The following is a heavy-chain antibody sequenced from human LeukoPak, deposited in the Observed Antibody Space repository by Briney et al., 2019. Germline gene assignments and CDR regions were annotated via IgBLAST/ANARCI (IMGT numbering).Heavy chain of an antibody. J-gene: IGHJ3*02. V-gene: IGHV3-30*18. D-gene: IGHD6-13*01. CDR2: ISYDGSNK. CDR3: AKVHSSSWPFDAFDI. CDR1: GFTFSSYA. Sequence: GGSLRLSCAASGFTFSSYAMSWVRQAPGKGLEWVAVISYDGSNKYYADSVKGRFTISRDNSKNTLYLQMNSLRAEDTAVYYCAKVHSSSWPFDAFDIWGQGTMVTVSS.